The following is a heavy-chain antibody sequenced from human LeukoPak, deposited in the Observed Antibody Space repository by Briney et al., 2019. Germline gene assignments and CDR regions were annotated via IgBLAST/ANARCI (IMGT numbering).Heavy chain of an antibody. CDR2: IYYSGRT. D-gene: IGHD2-15*01. V-gene: IGHV4-61*01. Sequence: SETLSLTCTVSGGSVSRGSYYWSWIRQPPGKGLEWIGYIYYSGRTNYNPSLKSRDTISVDPSKNQFSLKLSSVPAADTAVYYCASDPLSSRDWSGGSGSCWFDPWGQGALVTVSS. CDR3: ASDPLSSRDWSGGSGSCWFDP. J-gene: IGHJ5*02. CDR1: GGSVSRGSYY.